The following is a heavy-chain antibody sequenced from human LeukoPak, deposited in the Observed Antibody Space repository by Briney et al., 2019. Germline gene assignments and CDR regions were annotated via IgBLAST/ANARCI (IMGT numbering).Heavy chain of an antibody. V-gene: IGHV4-34*01. D-gene: IGHD3-9*01. CDR1: GGSFSGYY. CDR2: INHSGST. CDR3: ARTRYFDWLVFDY. Sequence: SETLSLTCAVYGGSFSGYYWSWIRQPPGKGLEWIGEINHSGSTNYNPSLKSRVTISVDTSKNQFSLKLSSVTAADTAVYYCARTRYFDWLVFDYWGQGILVTVSS. J-gene: IGHJ4*02.